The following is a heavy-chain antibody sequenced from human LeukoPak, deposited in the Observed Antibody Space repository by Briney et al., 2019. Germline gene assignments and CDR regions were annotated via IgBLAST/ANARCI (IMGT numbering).Heavy chain of an antibody. Sequence: ASVKVSCKASGYTFTTYGFSWVRQAPGQGLEWMGWISAFNGDTKNAQKFQGGVTLTTDTSTGTAYLELRSLRSDDTAIYFCARDPVVVLAAAPYYYYGMDVWGQGTTVTVSS. CDR2: ISAFNGDT. J-gene: IGHJ6*02. CDR3: ARDPVVVLAAAPYYYYGMDV. CDR1: GYTFTTYG. D-gene: IGHD2-15*01. V-gene: IGHV1-18*01.